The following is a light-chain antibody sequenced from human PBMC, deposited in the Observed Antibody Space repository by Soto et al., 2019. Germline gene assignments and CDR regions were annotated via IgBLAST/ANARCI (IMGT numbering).Light chain of an antibody. Sequence: DIQRTQSPSTLSASVGDTVTVTCRASQSVSSWLAWYQQKPGKAPKLLIYDASSLESGVPSRFSGSGSGTEFTLTISGLQPDDFATYYCQHYDTYRATFGLGTKVDIK. CDR2: DAS. J-gene: IGKJ1*01. V-gene: IGKV1-5*01. CDR3: QHYDTYRAT. CDR1: QSVSSW.